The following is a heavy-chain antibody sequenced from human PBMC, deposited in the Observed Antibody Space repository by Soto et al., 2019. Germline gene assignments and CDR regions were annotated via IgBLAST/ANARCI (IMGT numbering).Heavy chain of an antibody. J-gene: IGHJ4*02. D-gene: IGHD3-9*01. CDR1: GFTFSDYY. CDR3: ARIQLRYSDVYFDY. Sequence: QVQLVESGGGLVKPGGSLRLSCAASGFTFSDYYMAWIRQAPGAGLEWVSVIRSASSYTDYADSVKGRFTVSRDNAKNSLYLQLNSLRAEDTAMYYCARIQLRYSDVYFDYWGQGPLVTVSS. V-gene: IGHV3-11*06. CDR2: IRSASSYT.